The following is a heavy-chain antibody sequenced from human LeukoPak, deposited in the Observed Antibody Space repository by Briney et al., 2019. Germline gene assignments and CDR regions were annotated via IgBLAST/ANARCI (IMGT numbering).Heavy chain of an antibody. CDR2: IYYSGST. Sequence: SQTLSLTCTVSGGSISSGGYYWSWIRQHPGKGLEWIGYIYYSGSTYYNPSLKSRVTISVDTSKNQFSLKLSSVTAADTAAYYCARGYQLFPNWFDPWGQGTLVTVSS. D-gene: IGHD2-2*01. CDR1: GGSISSGGYY. J-gene: IGHJ5*02. V-gene: IGHV4-31*03. CDR3: ARGYQLFPNWFDP.